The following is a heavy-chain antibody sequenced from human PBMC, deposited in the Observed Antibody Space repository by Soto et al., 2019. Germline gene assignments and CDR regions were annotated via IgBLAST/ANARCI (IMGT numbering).Heavy chain of an antibody. CDR2: ISGSSNNI. CDR3: ARYCSGGSCYPDSYYYYGMDV. Sequence: GGSLRLSCAASGFAFSSYSMAWVRQAPGKGLERVSYISGSSNNIYYADSVRGRFTISRDNAKNSLFLQMNSLRDEDTAVYYCARYCSGGSCYPDSYYYYGMDVWGQGTTVTVSS. V-gene: IGHV3-48*02. J-gene: IGHJ6*02. CDR1: GFAFSSYS. D-gene: IGHD2-15*01.